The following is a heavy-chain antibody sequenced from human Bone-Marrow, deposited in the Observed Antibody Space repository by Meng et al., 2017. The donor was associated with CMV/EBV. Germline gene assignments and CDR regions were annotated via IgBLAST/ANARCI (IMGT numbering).Heavy chain of an antibody. Sequence: SETLSLTCAVYGGSFSGYYWSWIRQPPGKGLEWIGEINHSGSTNYNPSLKSRVTISVDTSKNQFSLKLSSVTAADTAVYYCASNRIVVVPAAMDYYYYYGMDVWGQGTTVTGSS. V-gene: IGHV4-34*01. CDR1: GGSFSGYY. J-gene: IGHJ6*01. CDR3: ASNRIVVVPAAMDYYYYYGMDV. D-gene: IGHD2-2*01. CDR2: INHSGST.